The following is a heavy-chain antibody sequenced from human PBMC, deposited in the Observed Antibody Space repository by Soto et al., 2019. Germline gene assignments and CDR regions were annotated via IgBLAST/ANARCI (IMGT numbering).Heavy chain of an antibody. J-gene: IGHJ4*02. Sequence: EVQLLESAGGLVQPGGSLRLSCAASGFMFNNQDMCWVRQAPGEGLEWVSGISADGERTYYADSLRGRFTISRDNSKNMLYLQANSLRAEDTAIYYCAKDAPRPNGWFFFDYWGQGILVTVSS. CDR1: GFMFNNQD. D-gene: IGHD2-15*01. CDR3: AKDAPRPNGWFFFDY. CDR2: ISADGERT. V-gene: IGHV3-23*01.